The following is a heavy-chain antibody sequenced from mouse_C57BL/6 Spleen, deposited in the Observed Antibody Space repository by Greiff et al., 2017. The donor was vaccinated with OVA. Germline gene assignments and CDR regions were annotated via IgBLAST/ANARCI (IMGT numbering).Heavy chain of an antibody. D-gene: IGHD1-1*01. J-gene: IGHJ4*01. V-gene: IGHV1-69*01. Sequence: VKLQQPGAELVMPGASVKLSCKASGYTFTSYWMHWVKQRPGQGLEWIGEIDPSDSYTNYNQKFKGKSTLTVDKSSSTAYMQLSSLTSEDSAVYYCARWNRSSYFYYAMDYWGQGTSVTVSS. CDR2: IDPSDSYT. CDR3: ARWNRSSYFYYAMDY. CDR1: GYTFTSYW.